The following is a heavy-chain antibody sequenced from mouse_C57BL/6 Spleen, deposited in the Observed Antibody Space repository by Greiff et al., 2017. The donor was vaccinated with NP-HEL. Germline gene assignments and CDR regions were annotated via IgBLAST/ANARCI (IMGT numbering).Heavy chain of an antibody. Sequence: EVKLMESGGDLVKPGGSLKLSCAASGFTFSSYGMSWVRQTPDKRLEWVATISSGGSYTYYPDSVKGRFTISRDNAKNTLYLQMSSLKSEDTAMYYCARHYTTTVVDYWGQGTTLTVSS. D-gene: IGHD1-1*01. V-gene: IGHV5-6*01. CDR1: GFTFSSYG. J-gene: IGHJ2*01. CDR3: ARHYTTTVVDY. CDR2: ISSGGSYT.